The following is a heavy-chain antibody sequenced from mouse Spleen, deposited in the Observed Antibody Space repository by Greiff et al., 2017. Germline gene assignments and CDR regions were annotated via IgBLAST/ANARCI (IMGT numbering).Heavy chain of an antibody. V-gene: IGHV5-6-2*01. CDR1: GFTFSSYA. D-gene: IGHD2-3*01. Sequence: DVKLVESGGGLVKPGGSLKLSCAASGFTFSSYAMSWVRQTPEKRLEWVAAINSNGGSTYYPDTVKDRFTISRDNAKNTLYLQMSSLRSEDTALYYCARHGDGYYGAWFAYWGQGTLVTVSA. J-gene: IGHJ3*01. CDR2: INSNGGST. CDR3: ARHGDGYYGAWFAY.